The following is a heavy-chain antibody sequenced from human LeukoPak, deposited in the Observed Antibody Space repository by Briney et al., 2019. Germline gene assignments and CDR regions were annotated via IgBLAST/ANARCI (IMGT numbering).Heavy chain of an antibody. V-gene: IGHV3-11*01. Sequence: GGSLRLSCAASGFRIADYYMSWVRQAPGKGLECISFISGSGGTVRYADSVRGRFTISRDNAENSLYLQMNSLRAEDTAVYYCARAIDSSGYYAEYYFDYWGQGTLVTVSS. CDR2: ISGSGGTV. CDR3: ARAIDSSGYYAEYYFDY. CDR1: GFRIADYY. J-gene: IGHJ4*02. D-gene: IGHD3-22*01.